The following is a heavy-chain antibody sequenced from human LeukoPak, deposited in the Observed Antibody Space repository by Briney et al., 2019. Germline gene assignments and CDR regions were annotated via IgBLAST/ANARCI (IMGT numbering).Heavy chain of an antibody. Sequence: PGGSLRLSCTASGFTFGDYAMSWVRQAPGKGLASVGFIRSKAYGGTTEYAASVKGRFTISRDDSKSIAYLQVNSLKTEDTAVYYCSRVRGYSYGYGDYWGQGTLVTVSA. D-gene: IGHD5-18*01. CDR3: SRVRGYSYGYGDY. CDR1: GFTFGDYA. CDR2: IRSKAYGGTT. V-gene: IGHV3-49*04. J-gene: IGHJ4*02.